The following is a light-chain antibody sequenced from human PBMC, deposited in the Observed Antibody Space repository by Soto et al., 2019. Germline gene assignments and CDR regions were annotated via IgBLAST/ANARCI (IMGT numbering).Light chain of an antibody. CDR1: QSISSW. CDR3: QQYNSYTWT. V-gene: IGKV1-5*03. Sequence: DIQMTQSPSTLSASVGDRVTITCRASQSISSWLAWYQQKPGTAPKLLIYKASSLESGVPSRFSGSGSGTEFTLNISSLQPDDFATYYCQQYNSYTWTFGQGTKVEIK. CDR2: KAS. J-gene: IGKJ1*01.